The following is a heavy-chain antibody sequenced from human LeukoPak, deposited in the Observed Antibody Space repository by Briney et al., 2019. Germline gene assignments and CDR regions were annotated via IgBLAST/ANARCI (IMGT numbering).Heavy chain of an antibody. CDR1: GYTFTGYY. V-gene: IGHV1-2*02. Sequence: ASVKVSCKASGYTFTGYYMHWVRQAPGQGLEWMGWISPNSGGANYAQKFQGGVTMTRDTSISTAYMELSRLRSDDTAVYYCARADSGSQSRAFDIWGQGTMVTVSS. CDR3: ARADSGSQSRAFDI. CDR2: ISPNSGGA. J-gene: IGHJ3*02. D-gene: IGHD1-26*01.